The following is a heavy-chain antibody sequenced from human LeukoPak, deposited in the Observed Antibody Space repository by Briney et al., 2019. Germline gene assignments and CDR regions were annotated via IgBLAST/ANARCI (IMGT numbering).Heavy chain of an antibody. CDR3: ARGWLKTGWSD. CDR2: TYYSSKWYN. D-gene: IGHD3-3*01. CDR1: GDSVSSSSSA. Sequence: SQTLSLTCAISGDSVSSSSSARNWIRQSPSRGLEWLGRTYYSSKWYNDYAVSVKSRMTIDPDTSKNQFSLHLNSVTPEDTAIYYCARGWLKTGWSDWGQGALVTVSS. V-gene: IGHV6-1*01. J-gene: IGHJ4*02.